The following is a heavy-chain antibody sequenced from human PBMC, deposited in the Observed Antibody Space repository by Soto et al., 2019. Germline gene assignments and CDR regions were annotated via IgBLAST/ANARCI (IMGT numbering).Heavy chain of an antibody. J-gene: IGHJ5*02. D-gene: IGHD6-13*01. V-gene: IGHV6-1*01. CDR1: GDSVSSNSAA. Sequence: PSQTLSLTCAISGDSVSSNSAAWNWIRQSPSRGLEWLGRTYYRSKWYNDYAVSVKSRITINPDTSKNQFSLQLNSVTPEDTAVYYCARDPNPTTGQQLVRSNWFDPWGQGTLVTVSS. CDR3: ARDPNPTTGQQLVRSNWFDP. CDR2: TYYRSKWYN.